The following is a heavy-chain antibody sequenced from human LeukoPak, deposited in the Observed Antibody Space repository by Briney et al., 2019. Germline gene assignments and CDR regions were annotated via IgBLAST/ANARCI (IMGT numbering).Heavy chain of an antibody. CDR1: GDSITSSDHY. Sequence: SETLSLTCTLSGDSITSSDHYWVWIRQPPGKGLEWIGSIYYSGSTYYNPSLKSRVTISVDTSKNQFSLKLSSVTAADTAVYYCARMGGRMITFGGGPFDYWGQGTLVTVSS. J-gene: IGHJ4*02. CDR2: IYYSGST. V-gene: IGHV4-39*07. CDR3: ARMGGRMITFGGGPFDY. D-gene: IGHD3-16*01.